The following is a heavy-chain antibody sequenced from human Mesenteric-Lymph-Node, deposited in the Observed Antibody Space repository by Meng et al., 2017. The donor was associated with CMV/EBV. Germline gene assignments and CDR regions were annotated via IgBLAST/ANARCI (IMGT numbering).Heavy chain of an antibody. V-gene: IGHV4-61*01. CDR2: VYYSGSP. CDR1: GGSISSSSYY. Sequence: SETLSLTCTVSGGSISSSSYYWSWIRQPPGKGLEWIGYVYYSGSPDYNPSLESRVTISIDTSKTQFSLKLTSVTAADTAVYYCARSGIAAAGTEYYFDYWGQGTLVTVSS. D-gene: IGHD6-13*01. CDR3: ARSGIAAAGTEYYFDY. J-gene: IGHJ4*02.